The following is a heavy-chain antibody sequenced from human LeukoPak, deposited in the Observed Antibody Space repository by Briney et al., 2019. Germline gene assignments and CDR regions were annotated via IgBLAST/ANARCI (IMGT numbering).Heavy chain of an antibody. Sequence: PGGSLRLSCAASGFTVSSNYMSWVRQAPGKGLEWVSVIYSGGSTYYADSVKGRFTISRDNSKNTLYLQMNSLRAEDTAVYYCTRDPSGQQLVDAFDIWGQGTMVTVSS. CDR1: GFTVSSNY. J-gene: IGHJ3*02. CDR2: IYSGGST. D-gene: IGHD6-13*01. CDR3: TRDPSGQQLVDAFDI. V-gene: IGHV3-66*01.